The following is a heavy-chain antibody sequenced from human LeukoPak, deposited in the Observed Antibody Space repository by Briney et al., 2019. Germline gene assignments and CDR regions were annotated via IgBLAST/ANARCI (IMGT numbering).Heavy chain of an antibody. CDR2: IYHSGST. CDR1: GYSISSGYY. V-gene: IGHV4-38-2*01. D-gene: IGHD1-26*01. CDR3: ASSTSGSYYRGGYYFDY. J-gene: IGHJ4*02. Sequence: SETLSLTCAVSGYSISSGYYWDWIRQPPGKGLEWIGNIYHSGSTYYNPSLKSRVTISVDTSKNQFSLKLSSVTAADTAVYYCASSTSGSYYRGGYYFDYWGQGTLVTVSS.